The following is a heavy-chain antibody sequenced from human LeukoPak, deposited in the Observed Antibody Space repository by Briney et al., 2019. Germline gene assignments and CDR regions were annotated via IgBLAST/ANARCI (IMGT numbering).Heavy chain of an antibody. CDR2: IRYDGSYK. CDR3: AKDSLVDNPVVC. CDR1: GYTFSGYG. V-gene: IGHV3-30*02. J-gene: IGHJ4*02. Sequence: GGSLRLSCAASGYTFSGYGMHWVRQARGKGLEWVAFIRYDGSYKYYTDSVKGRFTISRDNSKNMLYLQMNSLRPEDTAVYYCAKDSLVDNPVVCWGQGALVTVSS. D-gene: IGHD1-14*01.